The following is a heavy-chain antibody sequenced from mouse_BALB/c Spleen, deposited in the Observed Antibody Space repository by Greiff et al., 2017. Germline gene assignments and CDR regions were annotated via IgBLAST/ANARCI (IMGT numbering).Heavy chain of an antibody. Sequence: EVQLQESGPELVKPGASVKISCKASGYTFTDYNMHWVKQSHGKSLEWIGYIYPYNGGTGYNQKFKSKATLTVDNSSSTAYMELRSLTSEDSAVYYCARGGYYGSPPWFAYWGQGTLVTVSA. J-gene: IGHJ3*01. CDR1: GYTFTDYN. CDR3: ARGGYYGSPPWFAY. V-gene: IGHV1S29*02. CDR2: IYPYNGGT. D-gene: IGHD1-1*01.